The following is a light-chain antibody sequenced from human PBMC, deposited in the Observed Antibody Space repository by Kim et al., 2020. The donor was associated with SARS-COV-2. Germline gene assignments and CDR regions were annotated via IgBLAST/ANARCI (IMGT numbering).Light chain of an antibody. J-gene: IGLJ2*01. CDR2: EVS. CDR1: SSDVGSYNL. V-gene: IGLV2-23*02. CDR3: CSHAGSSTWV. Sequence: GQSITISCTGTSSDVGSYNLVSWYQHHPGKAPKLMIYEVSKRPSGVSNRFSGSKSGNTASLTISGLQAEDEADYYCCSHAGSSTWVFGGGTKLTVL.